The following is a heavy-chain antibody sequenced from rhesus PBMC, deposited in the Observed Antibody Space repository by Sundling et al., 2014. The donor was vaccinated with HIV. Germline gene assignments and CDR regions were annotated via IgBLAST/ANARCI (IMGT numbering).Heavy chain of an antibody. Sequence: QVQLQESGPGLVKPSETLSLTCSVSGVSISSYWWTWIRQAPGKGLEWIGAIYGGDGRTYYKPSLKSRVTLSVDTSKNQFSLKLSSVTAADTAVYFCARDIGSPLAAGYYGLDSWGQGVVVTVSS. CDR3: ARDIGSPLAAGYYGLDS. V-gene: IGHV4-160*01. D-gene: IGHD6-25*01. CDR2: IYGGDGRT. J-gene: IGHJ6*01. CDR1: GVSISSYW.